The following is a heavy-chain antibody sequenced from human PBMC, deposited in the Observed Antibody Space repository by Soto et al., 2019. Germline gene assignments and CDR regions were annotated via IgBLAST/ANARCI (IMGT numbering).Heavy chain of an antibody. CDR1: GFSFSSYT. CDR3: ASWSTSSYF. D-gene: IGHD3-3*01. CDR2: ISSSNTYI. Sequence: PRLSCAASGFSFSSYTMNWVRQAPGKGLEWVSSISSSNTYINYADSVKGRFTISRDNAKSSLYLQMNSLRADDTAVYHCASWSTSSYFWGQGTLVTVSS. J-gene: IGHJ4*02. V-gene: IGHV3-21*01.